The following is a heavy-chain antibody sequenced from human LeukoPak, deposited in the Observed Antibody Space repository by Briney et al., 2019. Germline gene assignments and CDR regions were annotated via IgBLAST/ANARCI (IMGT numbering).Heavy chain of an antibody. D-gene: IGHD5-12*01. V-gene: IGHV3-11*04. CDR1: GFTFSDYY. Sequence: GGSLRLSCAASGFTFSDYYMSWIRQAPGKGLEWVSYISSSGSTIYYADPVKGRFTVSRDNSKNTLYLQMKSLRAEDTAVYYCAKGGGYEAQYYYYYLDVRGKGTTVTISS. J-gene: IGHJ6*03. CDR2: ISSSGSTI. CDR3: AKGGGYEAQYYYYYLDV.